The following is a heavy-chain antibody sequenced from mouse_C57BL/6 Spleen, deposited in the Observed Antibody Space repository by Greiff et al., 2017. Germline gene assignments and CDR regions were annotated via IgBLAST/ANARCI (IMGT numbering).Heavy chain of an antibody. D-gene: IGHD3-2*02. J-gene: IGHJ1*03. CDR2: INPSTGGT. Sequence: DVKLQESGPELVKPGASVKISCKASGYSFTGYYMNWVKQSPEKSLEWIGEINPSTGGTTYNQKFKAKATLTVDKSSSTAYMQLKSLTSEDSAVYYCARGGTAQATGYVWGTGTTVTVSS. CDR1: GYSFTGYY. V-gene: IGHV1-42*01. CDR3: ARGGTAQATGYV.